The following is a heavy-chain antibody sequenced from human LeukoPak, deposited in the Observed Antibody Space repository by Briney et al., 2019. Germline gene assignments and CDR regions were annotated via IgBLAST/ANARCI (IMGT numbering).Heavy chain of an antibody. D-gene: IGHD5-18*01. CDR2: IYYSKNT. Sequence: SETLSLTCTVSGGSIRSHYWSWTRQPPGKGLEWIGSIYYSKNTYYNPSLKSRVTISADTSKNQFSLTLGSVSATDTAVYYCVSPRGFSYGYFDYWGQGTLVTVSS. V-gene: IGHV4-39*01. CDR1: GGSIRSHY. CDR3: VSPRGFSYGYFDY. J-gene: IGHJ4*02.